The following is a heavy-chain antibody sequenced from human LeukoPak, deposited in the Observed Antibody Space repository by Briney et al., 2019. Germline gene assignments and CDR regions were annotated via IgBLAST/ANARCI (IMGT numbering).Heavy chain of an antibody. CDR1: GGSISSSTYY. D-gene: IGHD3-16*01. V-gene: IGHV4-39*07. J-gene: IGHJ4*02. Sequence: PSETLSLTCTVSGGSISSSTYYWGWIRQPPGKGLEWIGSIYYSGSTYYNPSLKSRVTISVDTSKNQFSLNLSSVTAADTAIYYCAKNPHHDDDADEGFDYWGQGTLVTVSS. CDR2: IYYSGST. CDR3: AKNPHHDDDADEGFDY.